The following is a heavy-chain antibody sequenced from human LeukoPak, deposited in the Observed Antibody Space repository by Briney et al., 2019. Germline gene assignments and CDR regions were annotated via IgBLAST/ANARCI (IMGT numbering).Heavy chain of an antibody. D-gene: IGHD2/OR15-2a*01. CDR2: IGGSSRSI. Sequence: PGGSLRLSCAASAFTFSSYSMNWVRQAPGKGLEWISYIGGSSRSISYADSVKGRFTISRDNAKNSLYLQMNSLRAEDTALYYCARDLFHAFDIWGQGTTVTVSS. CDR3: ARDLFHAFDI. J-gene: IGHJ3*02. V-gene: IGHV3-48*01. CDR1: AFTFSSYS.